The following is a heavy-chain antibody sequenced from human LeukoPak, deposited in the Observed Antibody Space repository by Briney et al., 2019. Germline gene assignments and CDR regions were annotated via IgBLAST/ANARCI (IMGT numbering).Heavy chain of an antibody. CDR2: IIPIFGTA. CDR1: GGTFSSYA. V-gene: IGHV1-69*05. D-gene: IGHD1-26*01. CDR3: AREIMASYSGSYYFDY. Sequence: SVKVSCKXSGGTFSSYAISWVRQAPGQGLEWMGRIIPIFGTANYSQKFQGRVTITTDESTSTAYMELSSLRSEDTAVYYCAREIMASYSGSYYFDYWGQGTLVTVSS. J-gene: IGHJ4*02.